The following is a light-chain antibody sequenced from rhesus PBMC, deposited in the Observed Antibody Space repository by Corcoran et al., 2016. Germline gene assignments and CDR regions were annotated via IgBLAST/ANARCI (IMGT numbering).Light chain of an antibody. CDR2: EIS. CDR1: KSDIGCYNS. Sequence: QAAPTQSPSVSGSPGQSVTLSCTGTKSDIGCYNSVSWYQQHPDKAPKLRIYEISQRPSGVSDRFSGSKSGNTASLTTSGLQADDEADYYCTSSASSNTYIFGSGTRLTVL. V-gene: IGLV2-13*03. J-gene: IGLJ1*01. CDR3: TSSASSNTYI.